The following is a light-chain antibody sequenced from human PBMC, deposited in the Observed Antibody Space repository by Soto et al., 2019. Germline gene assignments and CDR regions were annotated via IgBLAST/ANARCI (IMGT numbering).Light chain of an antibody. J-gene: IGKJ4*01. CDR3: QQYGSSPLT. V-gene: IGKV3-20*01. CDR2: GAS. CDR1: VSVSSGY. Sequence: IVLTQSPGTLSLSPGERATLSCRASVSVSSGYLAWYQQKPGQAPRLVISGASTTAAGFPDRFSGSGSGTDFTLTINSLEPEDFAVYYCQQYGSSPLTFGGGTKVEIK.